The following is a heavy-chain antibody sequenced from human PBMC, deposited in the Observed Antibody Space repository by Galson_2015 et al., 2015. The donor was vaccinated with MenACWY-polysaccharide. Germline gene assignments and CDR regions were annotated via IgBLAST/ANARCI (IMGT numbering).Heavy chain of an antibody. J-gene: IGHJ4*02. CDR3: WVYCSSASCYSAMPS. Sequence: SLRLSCAVSGFTLTRYWMSWVRQVPGQGPMYVSIINNDGTGTTYADSVKGRFTISRDNAKNPLYLQMTSLRADDSAVYYCWVYCSSASCYSAMPSGGQGTLVTVSS. D-gene: IGHD2-2*02. CDR2: INNDGTGT. CDR1: GFTLTRYW. V-gene: IGHV3-74*03.